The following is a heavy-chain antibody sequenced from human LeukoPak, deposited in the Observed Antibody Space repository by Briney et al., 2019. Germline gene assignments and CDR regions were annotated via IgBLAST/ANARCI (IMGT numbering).Heavy chain of an antibody. CDR1: GYTFTGYY. V-gene: IGHV1-2*02. CDR3: ARDQGVVTAIYPYYYYMDV. J-gene: IGHJ6*03. CDR2: INPNSGGT. Sequence: VASVKVSCKASGYTFTGYYMHWVRQAPGQGLEWMGWINPNSGGTNYAQKFQGRVTMTRDTSISTAYMELSRLRSDDTAVYYCARDQGVVTAIYPYYYYMDVWGKGTTVTISS. D-gene: IGHD2-21*02.